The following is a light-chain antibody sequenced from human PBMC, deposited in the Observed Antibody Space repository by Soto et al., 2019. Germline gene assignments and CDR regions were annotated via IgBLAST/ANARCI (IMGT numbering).Light chain of an antibody. Sequence: EIVLTQYPGTLSLSPGERATLSCRAIQSVSSSYLAWYQQKPGQAPRLLIYDASTRATGIPARFSGSGSGTDFTLTISSLEPEDFAVYYCQQRSNWPPLTVGEGTKVEIK. CDR1: QSVSSSY. CDR3: QQRSNWPPLT. CDR2: DAS. V-gene: IGKV3D-20*02. J-gene: IGKJ4*01.